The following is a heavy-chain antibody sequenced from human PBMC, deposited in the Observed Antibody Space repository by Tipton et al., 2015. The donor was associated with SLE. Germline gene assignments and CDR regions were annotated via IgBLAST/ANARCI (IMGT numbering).Heavy chain of an antibody. D-gene: IGHD6-13*01. CDR2: IDNIGST. CDR1: GFTVSSNY. Sequence: LRLSCAASGFTVSSNYMSWVRQAPGKRLEWLGSIDNIGSTYENPSLKSRVTISVDKSKNQFSLKLSSVTAADTAVYYCASSGRYSSSWFWFDYWGQGTLVTVSS. CDR3: ASSGRYSSSWFWFDY. V-gene: IGHV4-34*08. J-gene: IGHJ4*02.